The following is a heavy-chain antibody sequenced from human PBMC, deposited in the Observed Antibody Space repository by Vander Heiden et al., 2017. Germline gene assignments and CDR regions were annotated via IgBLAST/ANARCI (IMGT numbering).Heavy chain of an antibody. CDR2: MNPNSGNT. CDR3: ATVEEYSYGKMNVPPN. CDR1: GYTFTSYD. J-gene: IGHJ4*02. V-gene: IGHV1-8*01. Sequence: QVQLVQSGAEVKKPGASVKVSCKASGYTFTSYDINWVRQATGQGLEWMGWMNPNSGNTGYGQKFQGRVTMTRDTSINTAYMELSSLRSEETAVYYCATVEEYSYGKMNVPPNWGQGTMVTVYS. D-gene: IGHD5-18*01.